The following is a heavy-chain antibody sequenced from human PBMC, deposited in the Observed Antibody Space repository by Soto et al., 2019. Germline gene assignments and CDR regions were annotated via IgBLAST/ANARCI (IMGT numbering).Heavy chain of an antibody. CDR2: ISSSSGTI. Sequence: GGSLRLSCAASGFTFSSYSMNWVRQTPGKGLEWVSYISSSSGTIYYADSVKGRFTISRDNAKNSLYLQMNSLETEDTAVYYCARGSGSCPPNDYWGQGTQVTVSS. CDR1: GFTFSSYS. CDR3: ARGSGSCPPNDY. D-gene: IGHD1-26*01. V-gene: IGHV3-48*01. J-gene: IGHJ4*02.